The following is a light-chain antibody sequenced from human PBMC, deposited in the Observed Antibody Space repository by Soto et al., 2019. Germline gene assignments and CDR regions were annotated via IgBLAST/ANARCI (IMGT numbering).Light chain of an antibody. CDR3: QQYGNSRPFT. J-gene: IGKJ2*01. CDR2: AAS. CDR1: QSVISSY. V-gene: IGKV3-20*01. Sequence: ESVLTQSPGTLSLSPGERDTLSCRASQSVISSYLAWYQQKPGQAPRLLIYAASTRATGIPDRFSGSGSGTDFTLTISRLEPEDYAVYYCQQYGNSRPFTFGQGNKLEIK.